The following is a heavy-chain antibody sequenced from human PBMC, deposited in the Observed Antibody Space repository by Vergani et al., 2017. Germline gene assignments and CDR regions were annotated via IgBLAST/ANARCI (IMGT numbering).Heavy chain of an antibody. D-gene: IGHD2-2*01. CDR3: ARHGRFVPAPNXFDP. V-gene: IGHV4-39*01. Sequence: QLQLQESGPGLVKPSETLSLTCTVSGGSISSSSYYWGWIRQPPGKGLEWIGSIYYCGSTYYNPSLKSRVTRSVDTSKNQFSLKLSSVTAADTAVYYCARHGRFVPAPNXFDPWGQGTLVTVSS. J-gene: IGHJ5*02. CDR2: IYYCGST. CDR1: GGSISSSSYY.